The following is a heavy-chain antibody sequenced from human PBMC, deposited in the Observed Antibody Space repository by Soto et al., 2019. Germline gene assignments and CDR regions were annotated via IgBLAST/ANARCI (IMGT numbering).Heavy chain of an antibody. CDR2: INSDGSST. Sequence: GGSLRLSCAASGFTFSSYWMHWVRQAPGKGLVWVSRINSDGSSTSYADSVKGRFTISRDNAKNTLYLQMNSLRAEDTAVYYCVTEGYSYGSYYFDYWGQGTLVTVSS. D-gene: IGHD5-18*01. CDR3: VTEGYSYGSYYFDY. CDR1: GFTFSSYW. V-gene: IGHV3-74*01. J-gene: IGHJ4*02.